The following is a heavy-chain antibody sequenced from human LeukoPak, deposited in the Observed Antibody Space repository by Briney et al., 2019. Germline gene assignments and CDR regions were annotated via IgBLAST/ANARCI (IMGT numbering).Heavy chain of an antibody. J-gene: IGHJ3*02. CDR1: GFTFSSYS. V-gene: IGHV3-21*01. CDR2: ISSSSSYI. D-gene: IGHD5-18*01. Sequence: PGGSLRLSCAASGFTFSSYSMSWVRQAPGKGLEWVSSISSSSSYIYYADSVKGRFTISRDNAKNSLYLQMNSLRAEDTAVYYCAREGGYSYGSHAFDIWGQGTMVTVSS. CDR3: AREGGYSYGSHAFDI.